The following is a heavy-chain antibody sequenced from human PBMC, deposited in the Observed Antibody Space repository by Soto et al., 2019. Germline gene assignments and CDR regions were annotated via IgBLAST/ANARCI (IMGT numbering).Heavy chain of an antibody. D-gene: IGHD2-2*02. CDR1: GFSFSNYG. CDR3: AREYTAWPLAYGLDV. J-gene: IGHJ6*02. Sequence: GGSLRLSCVGSGFSFSNYGMIWVRQAPGEGLEWVSSISSRSDIYYADSVKGRFTISRDNAKNSVSLQMNSLRAEDTAVYYCAREYTAWPLAYGLDVWGQGTTVTVSS. V-gene: IGHV3-21*01. CDR2: ISSRSDI.